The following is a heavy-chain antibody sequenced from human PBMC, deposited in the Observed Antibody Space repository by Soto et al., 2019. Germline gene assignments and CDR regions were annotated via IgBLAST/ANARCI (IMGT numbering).Heavy chain of an antibody. CDR2: ISTNSRYT. J-gene: IGHJ5*02. CDR3: ARVYDILTSAWLDP. Sequence: PGGSLRLSCEASGFTISGCSMTWIRQAPGKGLEWISYISTNSRYTKYADSVKGRFTISRDDAKNSLYLQMNSLRVEDTAVYYCARVYDILTSAWLDPWGQGTLVTVSS. D-gene: IGHD3-9*01. V-gene: IGHV3-11*03. CDR1: GFTISGCS.